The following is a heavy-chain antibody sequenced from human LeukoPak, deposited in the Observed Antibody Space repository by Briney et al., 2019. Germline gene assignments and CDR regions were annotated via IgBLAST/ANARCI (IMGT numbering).Heavy chain of an antibody. Sequence: KPSQTLSLTCAVYGGSFSGYYWSWIRQPPGKGLEWIGEINHSGSTNYNPSLKSRVTISVDTSKNQFSLKLSSVTAADTAVYYCATTYYDILTGRGYYFDYWGQGTLVTVSS. CDR2: INHSGST. J-gene: IGHJ4*02. CDR3: ATTYYDILTGRGYYFDY. V-gene: IGHV4-34*01. D-gene: IGHD3-9*01. CDR1: GGSFSGYY.